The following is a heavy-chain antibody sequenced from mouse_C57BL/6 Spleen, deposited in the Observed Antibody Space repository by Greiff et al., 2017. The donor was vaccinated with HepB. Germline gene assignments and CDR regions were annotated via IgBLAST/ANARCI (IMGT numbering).Heavy chain of an antibody. V-gene: IGHV1-42*01. J-gene: IGHJ4*01. D-gene: IGHD2-4*01. CDR1: GYSFTGYY. Sequence: EVQLQQSGPELVKPGASVKISCKASGYSFTGYYMNWVKQSPEKSLEWIGEINPSTGGTTYNQKSKAKATLTVDKSSSTAYMQLKSLTSEDSAVYYCARSGDYDGVYAMDYWGQGTSVTVSS. CDR3: ARSGDYDGVYAMDY. CDR2: INPSTGGT.